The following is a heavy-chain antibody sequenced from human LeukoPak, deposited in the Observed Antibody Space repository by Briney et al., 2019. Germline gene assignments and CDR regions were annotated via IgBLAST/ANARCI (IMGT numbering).Heavy chain of an antibody. V-gene: IGHV4-59*08. CDR1: GGSISSYY. CDR3: ARLAVASKAFPFDY. D-gene: IGHD6-19*01. J-gene: IGHJ4*02. CDR2: IYYSGST. Sequence: SETLSLTCTVSGGSISSYYWSWIRQPPGKGLEWIGYIYYSGSTNYNPSLKSRVTISVDTSKNQFSLKLSSVTAADAAVYYRARLAVASKAFPFDYWGQGTLVTVSS.